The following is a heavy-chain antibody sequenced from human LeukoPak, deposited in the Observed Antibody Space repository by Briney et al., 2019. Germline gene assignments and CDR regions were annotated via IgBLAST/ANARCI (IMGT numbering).Heavy chain of an antibody. J-gene: IGHJ3*02. V-gene: IGHV1-18*01. Sequence: ASVKVSCKASGYTFTSYGISWVRQAPGQGLEWMGWISAYNGNTNYAQKLQGRVTMTTDTSTSTAYMELRSLRPDDTAVYYCASGSRSSSWYVDDAFDIWGQGTMVTVSS. CDR3: ASGSRSSSWYVDDAFDI. D-gene: IGHD6-13*01. CDR2: ISAYNGNT. CDR1: GYTFTSYG.